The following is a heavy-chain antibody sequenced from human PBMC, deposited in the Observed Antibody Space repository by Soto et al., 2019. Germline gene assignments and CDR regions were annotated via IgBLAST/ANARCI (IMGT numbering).Heavy chain of an antibody. CDR2: VSYDESHV. CDR1: GFTLSTFG. J-gene: IGHJ5*02. Sequence: GGSLRLSCAASGFTLSTFGIHWVRQAPGKGLEWVALVSYDESHVYYADSVKGRFAISRDISKNTVYLQMDSLRSEDTAIYYCAKGMVPQAVPISSSASCDTWGQGSMVTASS. V-gene: IGHV3-30*18. CDR3: AKGMVPQAVPISSSASCDT. D-gene: IGHD6-6*01.